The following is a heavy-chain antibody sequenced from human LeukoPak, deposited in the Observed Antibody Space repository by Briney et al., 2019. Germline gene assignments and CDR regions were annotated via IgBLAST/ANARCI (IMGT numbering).Heavy chain of an antibody. Sequence: WASVNVSCKASGYTFTGYHMHWVRQAPGQGLEWMGRINPNSGDTNSAQNFQGRVTMTRDTSISTAYTELSRLRSDDTAVYYCARDYCSSTSCLFDYWGQGTLVTVSS. CDR2: INPNSGDT. D-gene: IGHD2-2*01. CDR1: GYTFTGYH. J-gene: IGHJ4*02. V-gene: IGHV1-2*06. CDR3: ARDYCSSTSCLFDY.